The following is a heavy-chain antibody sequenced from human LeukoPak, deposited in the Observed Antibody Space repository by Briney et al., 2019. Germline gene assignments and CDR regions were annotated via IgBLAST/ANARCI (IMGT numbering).Heavy chain of an antibody. V-gene: IGHV3-21*01. D-gene: IGHD3-3*01. CDR2: ISSSSSYI. CDR3: ARVGDYDFWSGYLDY. CDR1: GFTFSSYS. J-gene: IGHJ4*02. Sequence: GGSLRLSCAASGFTFSSYSMNWVRRAPGKGLEWVSSISSSSSYIYYADSVKGRFTISRDNAKNSLYLQMNSLRAEDTAVYYCARVGDYDFWSGYLDYWGQGTLVTVSS.